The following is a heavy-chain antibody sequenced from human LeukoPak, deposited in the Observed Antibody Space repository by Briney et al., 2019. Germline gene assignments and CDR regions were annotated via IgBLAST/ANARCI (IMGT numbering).Heavy chain of an antibody. CDR1: GGSISSSSYY. CDR2: IYYSGST. D-gene: IGHD3-10*01. V-gene: IGHV4-39*07. Sequence: PSETLSLTCTVSGGSISSSSYYWGWLRQPPGKGLEWFGSIYYSGSTYYNPSLKSRVTISVDTSKNQFSLKLSSVTAADTAVYYCARGSITMVRALGYWGQGTLVTVAS. CDR3: ARGSITMVRALGY. J-gene: IGHJ4*02.